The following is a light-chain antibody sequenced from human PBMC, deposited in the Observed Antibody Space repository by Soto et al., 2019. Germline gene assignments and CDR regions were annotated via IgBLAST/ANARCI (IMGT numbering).Light chain of an antibody. CDR1: SSDVGGYNF. V-gene: IGLV2-14*01. CDR2: EVS. Sequence: QSVLTQPASVSGSPGQSITISCIGTSSDVGGYNFVSWYQQHPGKAPKLMIYEVSNRPSGVSTRFSGSKSGNTASLTISGLQADDEADYYCFSYRSTGILLFGGGTKVTVL. J-gene: IGLJ2*01. CDR3: FSYRSTGILL.